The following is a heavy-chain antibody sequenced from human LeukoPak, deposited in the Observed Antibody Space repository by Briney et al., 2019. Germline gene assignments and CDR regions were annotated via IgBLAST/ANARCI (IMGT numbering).Heavy chain of an antibody. D-gene: IGHD2-21*02. J-gene: IGHJ4*02. V-gene: IGHV3-23*01. CDR2: ITAGGDKT. CDR3: AIGHYPDASCAGDCYYSY. Sequence: PGGSLRLSCAASGFTFNSYAMTSVRQPPGKGLEWVSGITAGGDKTFYAASVTGRSTISRDNSKNTLYLQTDSLRLEDTAVYYCAIGHYPDASCAGDCYYSYWGQGTLVTVSP. CDR1: GFTFNSYA.